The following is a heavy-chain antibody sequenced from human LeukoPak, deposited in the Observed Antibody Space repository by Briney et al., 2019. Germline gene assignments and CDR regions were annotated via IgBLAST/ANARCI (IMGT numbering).Heavy chain of an antibody. D-gene: IGHD1-1*01. Sequence: LPGGSLRLSCAASGFTFSIYWMSWVRQAPGKGLEWVANINQDGSEKYYVESVQGRFTISRDNAKDSLYLQMSSLRAEDTAIYYCARAGGTGTTDYWGQGSLVTVSS. CDR3: ARAGGTGTTDY. J-gene: IGHJ4*02. CDR1: GFTFSIYW. V-gene: IGHV3-7*01. CDR2: INQDGSEK.